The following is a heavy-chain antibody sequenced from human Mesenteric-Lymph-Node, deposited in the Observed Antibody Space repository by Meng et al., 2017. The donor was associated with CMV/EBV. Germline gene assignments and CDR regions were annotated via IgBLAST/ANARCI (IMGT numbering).Heavy chain of an antibody. D-gene: IGHD6-13*01. CDR3: ARGAPIAPAGGDYYYYGLDV. CDR2: IYYSGST. CDR1: Y. V-gene: IGHV4-31*02. Sequence: YWTSIRQPPGKGLESLGYIYYSGSTYSNPSLESRVVISVDPSKNQCSLTLKSVTAADTAVYYCARGAPIAPAGGDYYYYGLDVWGQGTTVTVSS. J-gene: IGHJ6*02.